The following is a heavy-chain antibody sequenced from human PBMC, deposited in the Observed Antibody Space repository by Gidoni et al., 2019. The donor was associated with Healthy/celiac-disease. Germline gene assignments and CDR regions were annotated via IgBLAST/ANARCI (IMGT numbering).Heavy chain of an antibody. J-gene: IGHJ6*02. CDR2: INPNSGGT. V-gene: IGHV1-2*02. CDR1: GYTFTGYY. Sequence: QVQLVQSGAEVKKPGASVKVSCTASGYTFTGYYMHWVRQAPGQGLEWMGWINPNSGGTNYAQKFQGRVTMTRDTSISTAYMELSRLRSDDTAVYYCARDIVVVPAAIGYYYGMDVWGQGTTVTVSS. D-gene: IGHD2-2*01. CDR3: ARDIVVVPAAIGYYYGMDV.